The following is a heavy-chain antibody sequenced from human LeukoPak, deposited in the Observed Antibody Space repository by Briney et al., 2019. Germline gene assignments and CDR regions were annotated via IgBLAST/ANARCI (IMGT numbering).Heavy chain of an antibody. D-gene: IGHD3-22*01. Sequence: PGGSLRLSCAASGFTFSSYWMSWVRQAPGKGLEWVSSISSSSSYIYYADSVKGRFTISRDNAKNSLYLQMDSLRAEDTAVYYCARDCPPDGGYEGAYFDYWGQGTLVTVSS. CDR3: ARDCPPDGGYEGAYFDY. V-gene: IGHV3-21*01. CDR1: GFTFSSYW. J-gene: IGHJ4*02. CDR2: ISSSSSYI.